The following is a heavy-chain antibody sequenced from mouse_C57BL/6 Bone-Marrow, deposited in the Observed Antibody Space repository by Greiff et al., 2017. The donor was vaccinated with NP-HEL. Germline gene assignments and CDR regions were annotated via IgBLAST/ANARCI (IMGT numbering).Heavy chain of an antibody. Sequence: EVQLQQSGAELVKPGASVKLSCTASGFTITDYYMHWVKQRTEQGLEWIGRIYPEDGETKYAPKFQGKATITADTSSNTAYLQHSSLTSEDTAVYYCDRDDGRCYYYGMDYGGQGNAVTVTA. CDR3: DRDDGRCYYYGMDY. CDR2: IYPEDGET. J-gene: IGHJ4*01. CDR1: GFTITDYY. V-gene: IGHV14-2*01. D-gene: IGHD1-1*01.